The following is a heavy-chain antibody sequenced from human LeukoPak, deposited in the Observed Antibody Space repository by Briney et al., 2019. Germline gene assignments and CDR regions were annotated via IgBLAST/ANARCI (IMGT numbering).Heavy chain of an antibody. D-gene: IGHD3-22*01. J-gene: IGHJ4*02. CDR2: ISSSSSYI. CDR3: ARSAHRTPRPYYYDSSGYYVPQDFDY. Sequence: GGSLRLSCAASGFTFSSYSMNWVRQAPGKGLEWVSSISSSSSYIYYADSVKGRFTISRDNAKNSLYLQMNSLRAEDTAVYYCARSAHRTPRPYYYDSSGYYVPQDFDYWGQGTLVTVSS. V-gene: IGHV3-21*01. CDR1: GFTFSSYS.